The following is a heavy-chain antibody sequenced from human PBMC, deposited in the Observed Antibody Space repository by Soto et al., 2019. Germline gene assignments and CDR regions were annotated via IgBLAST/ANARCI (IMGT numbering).Heavy chain of an antibody. Sequence: GGSLRLSCAASGFTFSSYWMHWVRQAPGKGLVWVSRINSDGSSTSYADSVKGRFTISRDNAKNTLYLQMNSLRAEDTAVYYCASGQLEYYYYGMDVWGQGTTVTVSS. J-gene: IGHJ6*02. CDR2: INSDGSST. V-gene: IGHV3-74*01. CDR1: GFTFSSYW. D-gene: IGHD6-6*01. CDR3: ASGQLEYYYYGMDV.